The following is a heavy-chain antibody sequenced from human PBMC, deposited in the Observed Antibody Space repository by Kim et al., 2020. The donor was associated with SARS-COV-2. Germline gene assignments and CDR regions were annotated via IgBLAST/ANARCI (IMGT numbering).Heavy chain of an antibody. D-gene: IGHD4-17*01. CDR3: AKVVHGDSYYYYGMDV. CDR2: ISNSGGST. Sequence: GGSLRLSCAASGFTFSSYAMSWVRQAPGKGLEWVSAISNSGGSTDYADSVKGRFTISRDDSKNTLSLQMNSLRAEDTAVYYCAKVVHGDSYYYYGMDVWGQATTVTVS. CDR1: GFTFSSYA. V-gene: IGHV3-23*01. J-gene: IGHJ6*02.